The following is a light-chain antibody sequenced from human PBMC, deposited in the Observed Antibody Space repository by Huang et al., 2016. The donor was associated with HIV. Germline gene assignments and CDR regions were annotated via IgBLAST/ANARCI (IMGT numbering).Light chain of an antibody. J-gene: IGKJ1*01. CDR2: DAS. V-gene: IGKV1-33*01. CDR1: QDISNY. CDR3: QQYDNLPWT. Sequence: DIQMTQSPSSLSASVGDRVTITCQSSQDISNYLNWDQQKPGKAPKLLIYDASNLETGVPSRFSGSGSGTDFTFTISSLQPEDIATYYCQQYDNLPWT.